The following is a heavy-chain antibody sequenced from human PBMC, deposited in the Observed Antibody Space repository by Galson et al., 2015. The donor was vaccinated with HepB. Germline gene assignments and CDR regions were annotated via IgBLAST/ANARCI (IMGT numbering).Heavy chain of an antibody. CDR1: GGSITSGDYY. Sequence: TLSLTCTVSGGSITSGDYYWSWIRQPPGKGLEWIGYIYNSGSTHYSPSLKSRVTISVDTSTIQFSLKLRSVTAADTAVYYCARVTYYYGSGSYYKVSNNYYFMDVWAKGPRSPSP. V-gene: IGHV4-30-4*01. CDR2: IYNSGST. CDR3: ARVTYYYGSGSYYKVSNNYYFMDV. J-gene: IGHJ6*03. D-gene: IGHD3-10*01.